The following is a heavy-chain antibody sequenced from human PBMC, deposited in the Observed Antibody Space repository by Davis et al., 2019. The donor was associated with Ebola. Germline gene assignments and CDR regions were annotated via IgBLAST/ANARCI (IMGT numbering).Heavy chain of an antibody. D-gene: IGHD3-22*01. V-gene: IGHV3-74*01. CDR2: INSDGSST. CDR1: GFTFSSYW. J-gene: IGHJ6*02. Sequence: GESLKISCAASGFTFSSYWMHWVRQAPGKGLVWVSRINSDGSSTSYADSVKGRFTISRDNAKNTLYPQMNSLRAEDTAVYYCAREGRSSGYYYENYYGMDVWGQGTTVTVSS. CDR3: AREGRSSGYYYENYYGMDV.